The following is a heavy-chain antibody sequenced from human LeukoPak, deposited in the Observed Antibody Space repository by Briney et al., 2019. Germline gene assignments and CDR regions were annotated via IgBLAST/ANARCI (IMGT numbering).Heavy chain of an antibody. Sequence: SQTLSLTCTVSGGSISSGDYYWLWLRQPPGKGLEWIVYIYYGGSTYYNPSLKSRVTISVDTSRNQFSLKLSSVTAADTAVYYCARGDIVVVPAANGFDHWGQGTLVTVSS. J-gene: IGHJ5*02. CDR2: IYYGGST. CDR3: ARGDIVVVPAANGFDH. D-gene: IGHD2-2*01. V-gene: IGHV4-30-4*08. CDR1: GGSISSGDYY.